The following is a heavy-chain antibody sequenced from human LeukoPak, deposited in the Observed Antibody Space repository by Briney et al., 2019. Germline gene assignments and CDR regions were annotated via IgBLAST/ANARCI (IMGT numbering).Heavy chain of an antibody. D-gene: IGHD5-24*01. CDR3: ARQHSGWLQLGYFDL. Sequence: SGTLSLTCTVSGDSINSLDLWSWVRQPPGKGLEWIGEMYLSGTTHSNPSVKSRVTISIDKSKNQFFLNLSSVTAADTAVYYCARQHSGWLQLGYFDLWGRGTLVTVSS. V-gene: IGHV4-4*02. J-gene: IGHJ2*01. CDR1: GDSINSLDL. CDR2: MYLSGTT.